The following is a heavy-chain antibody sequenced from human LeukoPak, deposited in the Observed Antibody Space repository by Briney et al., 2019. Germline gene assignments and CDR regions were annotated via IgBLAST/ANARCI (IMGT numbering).Heavy chain of an antibody. CDR1: GGSISSYY. J-gene: IGHJ4*02. Sequence: SETLSLTCTVSGGSISSYYWNWIRQPPGKGLEWIGYISYSGSTNYNPSLKSRVTISVDTSKNQFSLRLSSVTAADTAVYYCAREGPETGVADVRYFDYWGQGTLVTVSS. CDR2: ISYSGST. CDR3: AREGPETGVADVRYFDY. D-gene: IGHD2-15*01. V-gene: IGHV4-59*01.